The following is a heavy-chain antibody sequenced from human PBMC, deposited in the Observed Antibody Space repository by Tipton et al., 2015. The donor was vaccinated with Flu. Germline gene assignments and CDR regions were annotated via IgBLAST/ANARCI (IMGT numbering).Heavy chain of an antibody. CDR2: VYHGGST. D-gene: IGHD1-26*01. Sequence: LRLSCTVSGYSISSGYYWGWIRQPPGKGLEWIGSVYHGGSTYYNPSLRSRVTLSVDTSKNQFSLKLNSVTAADTAVYYCARNRAYYGDWGQGVLVTVSS. J-gene: IGHJ4*02. CDR3: ARNRAYYGD. V-gene: IGHV4-38-2*02. CDR1: GYSISSGYY.